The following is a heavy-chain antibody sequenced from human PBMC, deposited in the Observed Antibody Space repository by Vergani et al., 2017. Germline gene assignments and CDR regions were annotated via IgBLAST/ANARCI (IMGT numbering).Heavy chain of an antibody. V-gene: IGHV7-4-1*02. CDR3: ARDIVVVVAAEAAFDI. Sequence: QVQVVQSGAEVKKSGASVKVSCKASGYTFTSYAMNWVRQAPGQGLGWMGWINTNTGNPTYAQGFTGRFVFSLDTSVSTAYLQISSLKAEDTAVYYCARDIVVVVAAEAAFDIWGQGTMVTVSS. CDR2: INTNTGNP. J-gene: IGHJ3*02. D-gene: IGHD2-15*01. CDR1: GYTFTSYA.